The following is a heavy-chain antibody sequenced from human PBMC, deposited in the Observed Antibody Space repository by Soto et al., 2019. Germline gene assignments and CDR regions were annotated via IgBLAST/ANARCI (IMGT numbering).Heavy chain of an antibody. CDR3: VSQPHWARPFES. Sequence: EVRLVESGGDLVKSGGSLTLSCVGSGFLFRNYEMNWVRQAPGKGLEWLAHISTTGGHVSESDSVKGRFTISRDNTKHTLYLQMNSLRSEDTGVYYCVSQPHWARPFESWGQGNLVNVSS. CDR2: ISTTGGHV. V-gene: IGHV3-48*03. CDR1: GFLFRNYE. D-gene: IGHD7-27*01. J-gene: IGHJ4*02.